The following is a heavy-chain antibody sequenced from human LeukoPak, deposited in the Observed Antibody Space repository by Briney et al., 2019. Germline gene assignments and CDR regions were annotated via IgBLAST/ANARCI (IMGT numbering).Heavy chain of an antibody. CDR2: IYYSGST. D-gene: IGHD2-2*01. J-gene: IGHJ1*01. CDR1: GGSISSYY. CDR3: ARSGYCSSTSCYPGKYFQH. V-gene: IGHV4-59*01. Sequence: SETLSLTCTVSGGSISSYYWSWIRQPPGKGLEWIGYIYYSGSTNYNPSLKSRVTISVDTSKNQFSLKLSSVTAADTAVYYCARSGYCSSTSCYPGKYFQHWGQGTLVTVSS.